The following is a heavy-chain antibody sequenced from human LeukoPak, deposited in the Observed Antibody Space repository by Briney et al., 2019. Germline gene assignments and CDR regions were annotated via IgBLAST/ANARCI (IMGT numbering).Heavy chain of an antibody. CDR3: ARVPCITTGCSAINWFDP. V-gene: IGHV1-2*02. D-gene: IGHD2-2*01. CDR2: INPNNGAT. CDR1: GYTFTAYY. Sequence: AASVKVSCKASGYTFTAYYIHWVRQAPGQGLEWMGWINPNNGATSYAQRFRGRVTMTRDTSISTAYMELSGLRSDDTAVYYCARVPCITTGCSAINWFDPWGQGTLVTVSS. J-gene: IGHJ5*02.